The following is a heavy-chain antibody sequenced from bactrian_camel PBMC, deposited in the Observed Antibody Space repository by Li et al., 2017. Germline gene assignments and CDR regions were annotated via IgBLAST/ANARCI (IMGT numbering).Heavy chain of an antibody. J-gene: IGHJ4*01. CDR1: GYARTSNY. CDR2: ISHHDDRS. D-gene: IGHD7*01. Sequence: HVQLVESGGGSVQAGGSPRLSCVASGYARTSNYMAWFRQAPGKEREAVAYISHHDDRSDYADSVKGRFTISQDNAKNTIHLQMNSLKPEDTAVYYCAPAGRSYVDIKCRARLGQGTQVTVS. V-gene: IGHV3-2*01.